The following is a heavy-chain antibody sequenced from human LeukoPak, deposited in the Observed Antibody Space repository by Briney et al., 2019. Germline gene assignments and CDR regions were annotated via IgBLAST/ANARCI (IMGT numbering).Heavy chain of an antibody. V-gene: IGHV1-69*05. D-gene: IGHD3-3*01. CDR3: ARDRYDFWSGRNGIYYYYYMDV. CDR1: GYTFTSYY. CDR2: IIPIFGTA. Sequence: SVKVSCKASGYTFTSYYMHWVRQAPGQGLEWMGRIIPIFGTANYAQKFQGRVTITTDESTSTAYMELSSLRSEDTAVYYCARDRYDFWSGRNGIYYYYYMDVWGKGTTVTVSS. J-gene: IGHJ6*03.